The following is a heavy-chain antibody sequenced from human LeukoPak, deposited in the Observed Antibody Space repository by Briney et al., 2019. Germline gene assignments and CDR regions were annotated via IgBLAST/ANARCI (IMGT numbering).Heavy chain of an antibody. CDR1: GGSISSYY. J-gene: IGHJ5*02. V-gene: IGHV4-59*01. Sequence: SETLSLTCTVSGGSISSYYWGWIRQPPGKGREWIGLIYNSGSTNYNPSLKSRVTLSVDTYKNQFALKLSSVTAADTAVYYCAREGTSGAHLNGFDPWGQGTLVTVAS. CDR3: AREGTSGAHLNGFDP. CDR2: IYNSGST. D-gene: IGHD2-2*01.